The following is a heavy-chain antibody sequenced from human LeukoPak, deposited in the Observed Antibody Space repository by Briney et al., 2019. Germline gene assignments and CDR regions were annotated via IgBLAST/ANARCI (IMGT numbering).Heavy chain of an antibody. Sequence: PSETLSLTCAVYGGSLSGYYWNWIRQPPGKGLEWMGEINRSGSTNYNPSLKSRVTISVDTSKNQFSLKLSSVTAADTAVYYCARGANYYGSGSYYYWGQGTLVTVSS. CDR3: ARGANYYGSGSYYY. CDR1: GGSLSGYY. J-gene: IGHJ4*02. D-gene: IGHD3-10*01. CDR2: INRSGST. V-gene: IGHV4-34*01.